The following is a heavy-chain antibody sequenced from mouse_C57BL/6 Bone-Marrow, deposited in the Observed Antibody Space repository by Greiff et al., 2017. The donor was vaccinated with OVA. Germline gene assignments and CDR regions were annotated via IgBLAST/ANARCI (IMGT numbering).Heavy chain of an antibody. CDR1: GYTFTSYW. CDR2: IYPGNSDT. J-gene: IGHJ3*01. CDR3: TRRIYGGYWAWFAY. V-gene: IGHV1-5*01. Sequence: EVQLQQSGTVLARPGASVKMSCKTSGYTFTSYWMHWVKQRPGQGLEWIGAIYPGNSDTSYNQKFKGKAKLTAVTSASTAYMELSSLTTEDSAVYYCTRRIYGGYWAWFAYWGQGTLVTVSA. D-gene: IGHD2-3*01.